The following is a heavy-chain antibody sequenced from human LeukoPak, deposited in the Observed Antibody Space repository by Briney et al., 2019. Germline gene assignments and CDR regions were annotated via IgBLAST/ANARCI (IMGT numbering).Heavy chain of an antibody. J-gene: IGHJ4*02. CDR3: ATLTVASSFDY. CDR2: ISSSGGTR. V-gene: IGHV3-48*03. D-gene: IGHD6-19*01. CDR1: GFALSVYE. Sequence: GGSLRLSCAASGFALSVYEMYWVRQAPGKGLEWVSYISSSGGTRYYEDSVKGRFTISRDNAKNSLYLQMNSLRAEDTAVYYCATLTVASSFDYWGQGTLVTVSS.